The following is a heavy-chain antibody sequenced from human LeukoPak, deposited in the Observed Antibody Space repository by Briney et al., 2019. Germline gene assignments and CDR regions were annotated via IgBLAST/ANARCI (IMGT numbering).Heavy chain of an antibody. J-gene: IGHJ4*02. Sequence: SEALSLTRADYGGSLIGYYWSWIHPPPGRGVEWMGEINHSGSTNYNPSLTSRATISVDTSKNKSSLKLTSVTSAHTAVYDCASRDGYNREVDYWGQGTLVTVSS. CDR2: INHSGST. CDR3: ASRDGYNREVDY. D-gene: IGHD5-12*01. CDR1: GGSLIGYY. V-gene: IGHV4-34*01.